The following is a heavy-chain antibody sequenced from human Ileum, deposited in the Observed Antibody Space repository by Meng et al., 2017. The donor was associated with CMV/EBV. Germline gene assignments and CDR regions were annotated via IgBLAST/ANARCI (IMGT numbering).Heavy chain of an antibody. Sequence: QVQLQQWGAVCLKPSETLSLTCAVYGGSFSGYYWSWIRQPPGKGLEWIGEINHSGSTNYNPSLKSRVTISVDTSKNQFSLKLSSVTAADTAVYYCARGRRDGYNNPPLDYWGQGTLVTVSS. V-gene: IGHV4-34*01. CDR3: ARGRRDGYNNPPLDY. D-gene: IGHD5-24*01. CDR2: INHSGST. J-gene: IGHJ4*02. CDR1: GGSFSGYY.